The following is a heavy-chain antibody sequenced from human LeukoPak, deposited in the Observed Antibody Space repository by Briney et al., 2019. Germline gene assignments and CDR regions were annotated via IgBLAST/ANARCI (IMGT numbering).Heavy chain of an antibody. J-gene: IGHJ4*02. CDR3: ARGEDVRDGYAIDY. V-gene: IGHV1-69*13. D-gene: IGHD5-24*01. CDR1: GGTFSSYA. CDR2: IIPIFGTA. Sequence: SVKVSCKASGGTFSSYAISWVRQAPGQGLEWMGGIIPIFGTANYAQEFQGRVTITADESTSTAYMELSSLRSEDTAVYYCARGEDVRDGYAIDYWGQGTLVTVSS.